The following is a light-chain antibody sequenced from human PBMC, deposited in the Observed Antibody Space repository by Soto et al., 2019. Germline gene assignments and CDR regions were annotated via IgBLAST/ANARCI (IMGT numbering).Light chain of an antibody. Sequence: QSVLTQPPSASGTPGQRVTISCSGSSSNIGRNYVYWYQQLPGTAPKLLIYRNNQRPSGVPDRFSGSKSGTSASLAISGLRSEDEADYYCAAWDDSLSALFGGGTKVTVL. CDR2: RNN. CDR1: SSNIGRNY. V-gene: IGLV1-47*01. CDR3: AAWDDSLSAL. J-gene: IGLJ2*01.